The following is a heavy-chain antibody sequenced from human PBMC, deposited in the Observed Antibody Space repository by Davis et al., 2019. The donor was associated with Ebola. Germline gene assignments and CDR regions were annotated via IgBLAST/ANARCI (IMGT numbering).Heavy chain of an antibody. CDR2: ISSSSSYI. CDR3: ARDRGMGSGDWFDP. CDR1: GFTFSSYS. V-gene: IGHV3-21*01. D-gene: IGHD6-25*01. J-gene: IGHJ5*02. Sequence: PGGSLRLSCAASGFTFSSYSMTWVRQAPGKGLEWVSSISSSSSYIYYADSVKGRFTISRDNAKNSLYLQMNSLRAEDTAVYYCARDRGMGSGDWFDPWGQGTLVTVSS.